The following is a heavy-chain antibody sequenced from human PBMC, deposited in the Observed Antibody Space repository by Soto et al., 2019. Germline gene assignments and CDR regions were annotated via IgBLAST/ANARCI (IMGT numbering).Heavy chain of an antibody. CDR1: GGSIGSYY. J-gene: IGHJ4*02. V-gene: IGHV4-59*01. CDR2: IYYSGGT. D-gene: IGHD2-8*01. Sequence: LSLTCSVSGGSIGSYYWSWIRQPPGKGLEWIGYIYYSGGTNNNPSLRSRVTISIDTSENQFSLKLSSVTAADTAVYYCARGSPTLGYCSNGVCTYFDSWGQGTLVTVSS. CDR3: ARGSPTLGYCSNGVCTYFDS.